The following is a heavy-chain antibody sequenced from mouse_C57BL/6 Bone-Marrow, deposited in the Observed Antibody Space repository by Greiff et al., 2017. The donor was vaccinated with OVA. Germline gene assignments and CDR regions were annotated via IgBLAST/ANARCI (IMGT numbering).Heavy chain of an antibody. CDR3: AREKTYEYAPMDY. J-gene: IGHJ4*01. CDR1: GFTFSSYT. CDR2: ISGGGGNT. V-gene: IGHV5-9*01. D-gene: IGHD2-4*01. Sequence: EVQRVESGGGLVKPGGSLKLSCAASGFTFSSYTMSWVRQTPEKRLEWVATISGGGGNTYYPDSVKGRFTISRDNAKNTLYLQMSSLRSEDTALYYCAREKTYEYAPMDYWGQGTSVTVSS.